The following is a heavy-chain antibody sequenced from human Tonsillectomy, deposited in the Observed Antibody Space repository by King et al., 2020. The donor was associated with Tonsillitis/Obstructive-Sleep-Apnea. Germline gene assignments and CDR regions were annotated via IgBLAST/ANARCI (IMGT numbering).Heavy chain of an antibody. CDR3: VRVQPYSGYDYNY. D-gene: IGHD5-12*01. V-gene: IGHV3-30*04. Sequence: VQLVESGGGVVQPGRSLRLSCAASGFTFSSYAMHWVRQAPGKGLEWVAVMTFHGSNKYYAASVKGRFTISRDNSKNTLYLQLNSLRPEDTAVYYCVRVQPYSGYDYNYGGQGTLLTVSS. CDR1: GFTFSSYA. CDR2: MTFHGSNK. J-gene: IGHJ4*02.